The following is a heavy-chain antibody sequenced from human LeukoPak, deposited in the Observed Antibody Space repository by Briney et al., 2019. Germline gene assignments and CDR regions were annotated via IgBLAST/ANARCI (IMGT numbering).Heavy chain of an antibody. CDR2: IIPILGIA. CDR3: ATFQAFAGSYSRYFDY. V-gene: IGHV1-69*02. Sequence: GASVKVSCKASGGTFSSYTISWVRQAPGQGLEWMGRIIPILGIANYAQKFQGRVTITADKSTSTAYMELSSLRSEDTAVHYCATFQAFAGSYSRYFDYWGQGTLVTVSS. J-gene: IGHJ4*02. D-gene: IGHD3-10*01. CDR1: GGTFSSYT.